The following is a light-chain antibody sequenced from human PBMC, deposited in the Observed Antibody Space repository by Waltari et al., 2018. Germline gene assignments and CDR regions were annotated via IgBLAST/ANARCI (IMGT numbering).Light chain of an antibody. CDR2: EDS. V-gene: IGLV3-10*01. CDR1: ALPKKY. CDR3: YSTDSSGNHRV. Sequence: SYELTQPPSVSVSPGQTARITCSGDALPKKYAYWYQQKSGRAPVLAIYEDSKRPSGIPERFSGSSSGTMATLTISGAQVEDEADYYCYSTDSSGNHRVFGGGTKLTVL. J-gene: IGLJ2*01.